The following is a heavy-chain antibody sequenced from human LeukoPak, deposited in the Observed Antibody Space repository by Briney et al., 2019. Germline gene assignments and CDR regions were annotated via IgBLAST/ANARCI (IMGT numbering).Heavy chain of an antibody. Sequence: GASVKVSCKASGYTFTSYDINWVRQAPGQGLEWMGGIIPIFGTANYAQKFQGRVTITADESTSTAYMELSSLRSEDTAVYYCARATYYDILTGYYIGWFDPWGQGTLVTVSS. CDR2: IIPIFGTA. J-gene: IGHJ5*02. V-gene: IGHV1-69*13. CDR1: GYTFTSYD. CDR3: ARATYYDILTGYYIGWFDP. D-gene: IGHD3-9*01.